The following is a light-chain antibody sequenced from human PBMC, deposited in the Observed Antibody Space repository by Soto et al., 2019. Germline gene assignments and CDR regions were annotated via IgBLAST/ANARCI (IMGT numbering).Light chain of an antibody. CDR3: AAWDDSLNGPA. J-gene: IGLJ2*01. CDR2: SNS. CDR1: SSNIGSNT. Sequence: QSVLTQPPSASGTPGQRVTISCSGSSSNIGSNTVNWYQQLPGTAPKLLIYSNSQRPSGVPDRFSGSKYGTSASLAISGLQSEDEADYYCAAWDDSLNGPAFGGGTKLTVL. V-gene: IGLV1-44*01.